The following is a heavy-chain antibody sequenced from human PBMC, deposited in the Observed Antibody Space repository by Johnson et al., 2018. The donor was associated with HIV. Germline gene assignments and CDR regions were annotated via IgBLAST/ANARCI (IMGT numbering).Heavy chain of an antibody. J-gene: IGHJ3*02. CDR2: IYSGGST. D-gene: IGHD2-15*01. Sequence: VLLVESGGGVVQTGRSLRLSCTASGFTFDDYGMCWVRQVPGKGLEWVSVIYSGGSTYYADSVKGRFTMSRGNAKNSLHLQMNRLRAEDTAVYYCAGDDGGGGDAFDIWGQGRMVTVSS. V-gene: IGHV3-66*02. CDR3: AGDDGGGGDAFDI. CDR1: GFTFDDYG.